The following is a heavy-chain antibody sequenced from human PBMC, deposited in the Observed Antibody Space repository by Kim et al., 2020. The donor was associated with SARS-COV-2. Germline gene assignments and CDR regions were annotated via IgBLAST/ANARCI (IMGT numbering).Heavy chain of an antibody. Sequence: ASVKVSCKASGYTFTSYGISWVRQAPGQGLEWMGWISAYNGNTNYAQKLQGRVTMTTDTSTSTAYMELRSLRSDDTAVYYCARWKIRFLEWPPRVNYYYYMDVWGKGTTVTVSS. V-gene: IGHV1-18*01. CDR2: ISAYNGNT. CDR3: ARWKIRFLEWPPRVNYYYYMDV. J-gene: IGHJ6*03. D-gene: IGHD3-3*01. CDR1: GYTFTSYG.